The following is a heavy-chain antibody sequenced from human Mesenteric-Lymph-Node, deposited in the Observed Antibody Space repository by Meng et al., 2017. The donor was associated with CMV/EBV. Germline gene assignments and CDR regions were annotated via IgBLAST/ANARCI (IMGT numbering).Heavy chain of an antibody. CDR3: ARDWFRGMDV. Sequence: GGSLRPSCAASGFTFSSYAMHWVRQAPGKGLEWVAVISYDGSNKYYADSVKGRFTISRDNSKNTLYLQMNSLRAEDTAVYYCARDWFRGMDVWGQGTTVTVSS. V-gene: IGHV3-30*04. CDR2: ISYDGSNK. D-gene: IGHD3-10*01. J-gene: IGHJ6*02. CDR1: GFTFSSYA.